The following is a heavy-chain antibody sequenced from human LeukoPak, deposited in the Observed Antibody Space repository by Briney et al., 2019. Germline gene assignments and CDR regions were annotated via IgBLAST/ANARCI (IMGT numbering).Heavy chain of an antibody. Sequence: SETLSLTCTVSGGSISSGDYYWSWIRQPPGKGLEWIGYIYYSGSTYYNPSLKSRVTISVDTSKNQFSLKLSSVTAADTAVYYCARHVLRYLDWSETQDNWLDPWGQGTLVTVSS. D-gene: IGHD3-9*01. CDR3: ARHVLRYLDWSETQDNWLDP. CDR1: GGSISSGDYY. CDR2: IYYSGST. J-gene: IGHJ5*02. V-gene: IGHV4-30-4*01.